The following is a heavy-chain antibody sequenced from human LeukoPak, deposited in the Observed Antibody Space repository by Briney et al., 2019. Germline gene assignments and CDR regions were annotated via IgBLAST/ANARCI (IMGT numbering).Heavy chain of an antibody. Sequence: PGGSLRLSCAASGFTFSDHYMDWVRQAPGKGLEWVGRTRNKANSYTTEYAASVKGRFTISRDDSKNSLYLQMNSLKTEDTAVYYCARGSTVGADDAFDIWGQGTMVTVSS. V-gene: IGHV3-72*01. D-gene: IGHD4-23*01. CDR1: GFTFSDHY. J-gene: IGHJ3*02. CDR3: ARGSTVGADDAFDI. CDR2: TRNKANSYTT.